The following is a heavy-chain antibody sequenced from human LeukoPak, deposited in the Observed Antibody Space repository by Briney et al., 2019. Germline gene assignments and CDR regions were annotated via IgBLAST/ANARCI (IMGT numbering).Heavy chain of an antibody. CDR2: IIPIFGTA. V-gene: IGHV1-69*13. Sequence: ASVKVSCKASGYTFTSYDINWVRQAPGQGLECMGGIIPIFGTANYAQKFQGRVTITADESTSTAYMELSSLRSEDTAVYYCARGMGGYDFYFNYWGQGTLVTVSS. CDR1: GYTFTSYD. D-gene: IGHD5-12*01. CDR3: ARGMGGYDFYFNY. J-gene: IGHJ4*02.